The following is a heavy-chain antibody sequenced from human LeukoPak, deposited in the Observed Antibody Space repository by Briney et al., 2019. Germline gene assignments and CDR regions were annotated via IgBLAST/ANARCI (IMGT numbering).Heavy chain of an antibody. CDR1: GGSFSGYY. CDR3: ARRITMVRGVGYYYGMDV. Sequence: SETLSLTCAVYGGSFSGYYWSWIGQPPGKGLEWIGEINHSGSTNYNPSLKSRVTISVDTSKNQFSLKLSSVTAADTAVYYCARRITMVRGVGYYYGMDVWGKGTTVTVSS. CDR2: INHSGST. V-gene: IGHV4-34*01. J-gene: IGHJ6*04. D-gene: IGHD3-10*01.